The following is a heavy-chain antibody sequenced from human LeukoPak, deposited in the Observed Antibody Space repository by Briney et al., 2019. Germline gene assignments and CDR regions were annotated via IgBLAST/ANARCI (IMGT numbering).Heavy chain of an antibody. Sequence: GGSLRLSCTASGFTFSNYALTWVRQAPGKGLEWVSSIGGSGVDTRYADSVRGRFTISRDNSRNTLYLTMDSLRAEDTVVYFCGRDPNGNYMGAFDFWGQGTMVTVSS. CDR3: GRDPNGNYMGAFDF. J-gene: IGHJ3*01. CDR1: GFTFSNYA. CDR2: IGGSGVDT. V-gene: IGHV3-23*01. D-gene: IGHD4-17*01.